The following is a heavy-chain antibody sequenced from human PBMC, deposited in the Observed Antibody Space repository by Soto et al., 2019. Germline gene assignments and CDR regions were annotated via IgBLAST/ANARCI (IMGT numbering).Heavy chain of an antibody. Sequence: GGSLRLSRAASGFTFSSYGMPWVRQAPGKGLEWVAVIWYDGSNKYYADSVKGRFTISRDNAKNTLYLQMNSLRAEDTAVYYCARQRNIVVVPAASIGMDVWGQGPTVTVSS. J-gene: IGHJ6*02. D-gene: IGHD2-2*01. CDR1: GFTFSSYG. V-gene: IGHV3-33*01. CDR2: IWYDGSNK. CDR3: ARQRNIVVVPAASIGMDV.